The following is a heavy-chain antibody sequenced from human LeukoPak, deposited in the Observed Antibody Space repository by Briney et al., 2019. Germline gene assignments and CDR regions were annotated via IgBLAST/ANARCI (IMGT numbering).Heavy chain of an antibody. CDR3: CRTNGSGSYWFVDY. CDR2: IWYDGSNK. V-gene: IGHV3-33*01. Sequence: GGSLRLSCAASGFTFSSYGMHWVRQAPGEGLEWVAVIWYDGSNKYYADSVKGRFTISRDNSKNTLYLQMNSLRAEDTAVYYCCRTNGSGSYWFVDYWGQGTLVTVSS. CDR1: GFTFSSYG. J-gene: IGHJ4*02. D-gene: IGHD3-10*01.